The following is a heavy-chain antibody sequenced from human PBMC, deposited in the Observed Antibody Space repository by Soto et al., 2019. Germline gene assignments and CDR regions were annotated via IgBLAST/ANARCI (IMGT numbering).Heavy chain of an antibody. Sequence: QVQLVQSGAEVKKPGSSVKVSCKASGGTFSSYAISWVRQAPGQGLEWMGGIIPIFGTANYAQKFQGRVTITADESTSTAYMELNSLRSEDTAVYYCARHIVVVPAAIEGYYYYGMDVWGQGTKVTVSS. CDR3: ARHIVVVPAAIEGYYYYGMDV. CDR2: IIPIFGTA. D-gene: IGHD2-2*02. CDR1: GGTFSSYA. V-gene: IGHV1-69*01. J-gene: IGHJ6*02.